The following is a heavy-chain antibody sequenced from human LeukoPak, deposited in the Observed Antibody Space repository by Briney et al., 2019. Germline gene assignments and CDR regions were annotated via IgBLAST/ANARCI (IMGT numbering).Heavy chain of an antibody. CDR1: GFTFRNYG. CDR3: AELGITMIGGV. CDR2: KRYDGTNE. V-gene: IGHV3-30*02. J-gene: IGHJ6*04. Sequence: GGSLRLSCVASGFTFRNYGMHWVRQAPGKGLEWVAFKRYDGTNEDYADSVKGRFTISRDNSKNTVSLQMNSLRTDDTAVYYCAELGITMIGGVWGKGTTVTISS. D-gene: IGHD3-10*02.